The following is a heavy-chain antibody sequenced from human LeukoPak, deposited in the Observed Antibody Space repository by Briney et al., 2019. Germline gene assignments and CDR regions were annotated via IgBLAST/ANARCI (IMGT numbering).Heavy chain of an antibody. CDR3: ASLGAGGERIDI. CDR1: GGSISSSNYY. CDR2: IFYSGGI. V-gene: IGHV4-39*07. J-gene: IGHJ3*02. Sequence: PSETLSLTCTVSGGSISSSNYYWGWIRQSPGKGLEWIANIFYSGGIYYNPSLKSRVTISLDTSKNQFSLKLSPVTAADTAVYYCASLGAGGERIDIWGQGTMVTVSS. D-gene: IGHD3-16*01.